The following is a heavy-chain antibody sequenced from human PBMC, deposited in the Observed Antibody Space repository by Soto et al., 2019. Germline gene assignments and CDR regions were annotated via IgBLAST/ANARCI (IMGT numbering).Heavy chain of an antibody. CDR1: GGSISSSSYY. J-gene: IGHJ3*02. Sequence: SETLSLTCTVSGGSISSSSYYWGWIRQPPGKGLEWIGSIYYSGSTYYNPSLKSRVTISVDTSKNQFSLKRSSVTAADTAVYYCARANYYDSSGFPNEAFDIWGQGTTVTVSS. CDR2: IYYSGST. V-gene: IGHV4-39*01. CDR3: ARANYYDSSGFPNEAFDI. D-gene: IGHD3-22*01.